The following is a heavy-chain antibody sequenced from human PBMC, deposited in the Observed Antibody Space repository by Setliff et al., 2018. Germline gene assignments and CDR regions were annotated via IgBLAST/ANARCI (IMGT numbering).Heavy chain of an antibody. CDR2: ISAYNGNT. D-gene: IGHD1-7*01. Sequence: ASVKVSCKASGYTFTNYGINWVRQAPGQGLEWLGWISAYNGNTHYAQKFQGRVTITTDESTSTAYMELSSLRSEDTAVYYCAREGGELQASYFDYWGQGTLVTVSS. CDR3: AREGGELQASYFDY. CDR1: GYTFTNYG. V-gene: IGHV1-18*01. J-gene: IGHJ4*02.